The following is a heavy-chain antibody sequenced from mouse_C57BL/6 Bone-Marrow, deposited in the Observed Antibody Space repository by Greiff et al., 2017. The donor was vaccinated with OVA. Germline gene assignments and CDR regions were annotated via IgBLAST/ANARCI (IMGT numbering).Heavy chain of an antibody. CDR2: ISSGSRTI. V-gene: IGHV5-17*01. Sequence: EVPVVESGGGLVKPGGPLKLSCAASGFTFSAYGMHCVCQPPEKGLEWVAYISSGSRTIYYADTVKGRFPISRDNAKNTLFLQMTSLRSEDTAMYYCARRDYGSSYDAMDYWGQGTSVTVSS. D-gene: IGHD1-1*01. CDR1: GFTFSAYG. CDR3: ARRDYGSSYDAMDY. J-gene: IGHJ4*01.